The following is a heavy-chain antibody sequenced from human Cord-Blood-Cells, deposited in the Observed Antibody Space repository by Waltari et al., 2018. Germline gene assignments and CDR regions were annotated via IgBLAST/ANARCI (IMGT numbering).Heavy chain of an antibody. V-gene: IGHV4-34*01. CDR1: GGSFSGYY. Sequence: QVQLQQWGAGLLKPSETLSLTCAVYGGSFSGYYGSWIRQPPGKGLEWIVEINHSGSTNYNPSLKSRVTISVDTSKNQFSLKLSSVTAADTAVYYCARGSCGGDCYSDYYYYMDVWGKGTTVTVSS. CDR3: ARGSCGGDCYSDYYYYMDV. J-gene: IGHJ6*03. CDR2: INHSGST. D-gene: IGHD2-21*01.